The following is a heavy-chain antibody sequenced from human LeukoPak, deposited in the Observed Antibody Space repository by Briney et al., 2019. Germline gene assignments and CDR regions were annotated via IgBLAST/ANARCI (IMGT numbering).Heavy chain of an antibody. CDR1: GTSISRSTYY. J-gene: IGHJ4*02. D-gene: IGHD1-26*01. V-gene: IGHV4-31*03. Sequence: TSQTLSLTCTVSGTSISRSTYYWSWIRQHPGKGLECIGFTYYSGSTHYNPSLESRVTISVDTSKNQLSLKLNSVTAADTAVYYCVDGSYPLEYWGQGALVTVSS. CDR3: VDGSYPLEY. CDR2: TYYSGST.